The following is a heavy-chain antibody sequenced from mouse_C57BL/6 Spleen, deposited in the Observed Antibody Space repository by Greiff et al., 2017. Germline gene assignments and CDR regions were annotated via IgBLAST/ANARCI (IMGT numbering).Heavy chain of an antibody. D-gene: IGHD2-4*01. V-gene: IGHV1-55*01. CDR2: IYPGSGST. CDR1: GYTFTSYW. J-gene: IGHJ4*01. CDR3: ANYDYDVGAMDY. Sequence: QVQLQQPGAELVKPGASVKMSCKASGYTFTSYWLTWVKQRPGQGLEWIGDIYPGSGSTNYNEKFKSKATLTVDTSSSTASMQLSSLTSEDSAVYYCANYDYDVGAMDYWGQGTSVTVSS.